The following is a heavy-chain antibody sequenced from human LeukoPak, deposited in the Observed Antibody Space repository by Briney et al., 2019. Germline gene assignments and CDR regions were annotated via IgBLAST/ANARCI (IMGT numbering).Heavy chain of an antibody. Sequence: PGGSLRLSCAASGFTFSIYGMHWVRQAPGKGLEWVANIKQDGSEKYYVDSVKGRFTISRDNAKNSLYLQMNSLRAEDTAVYYCARDSYYYYYYYMDVWGKGTTVTVSS. J-gene: IGHJ6*03. CDR3: ARDSYYYYYYYMDV. V-gene: IGHV3-7*01. CDR1: GFTFSIYG. D-gene: IGHD3-10*01. CDR2: IKQDGSEK.